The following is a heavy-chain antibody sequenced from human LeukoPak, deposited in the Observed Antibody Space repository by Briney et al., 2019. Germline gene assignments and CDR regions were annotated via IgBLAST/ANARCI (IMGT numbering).Heavy chain of an antibody. D-gene: IGHD3-3*01. CDR2: TYYRSKWYN. CDR3: ARTPTYYDFWSGPYYYYYGMGV. V-gene: IGHV6-1*01. J-gene: IGHJ6*02. Sequence: SQTLSLTCAISGDSVSSNSAAWNWIRQSPSRGLEWLGRTYYRSKWYNDYAVSVKSRITINPDTSKHQFSLQLNSVTPEDTAVYYCARTPTYYDFWSGPYYYYYGMGVWGQGTTVTVSS. CDR1: GDSVSSNSAA.